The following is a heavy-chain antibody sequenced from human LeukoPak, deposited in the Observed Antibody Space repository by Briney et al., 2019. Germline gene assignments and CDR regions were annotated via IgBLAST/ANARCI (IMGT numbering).Heavy chain of an antibody. J-gene: IGHJ3*02. V-gene: IGHV4-39*01. D-gene: IGHD3-22*01. Sequence: PSETLSLTCTVSGGSISSNTYYWDWIRQPPGKGLECFGSIYYGGSTYYNPSLKSRVIISVDTSKNQFSLKLSSVTAADTAVYYCARAYYYASSAFDIWGQGTMVTVSS. CDR2: IYYGGST. CDR3: ARAYYYASSAFDI. CDR1: GGSISSNTYY.